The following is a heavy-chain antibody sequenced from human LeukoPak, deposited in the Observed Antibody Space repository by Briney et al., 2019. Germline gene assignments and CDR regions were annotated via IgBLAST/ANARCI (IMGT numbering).Heavy chain of an antibody. CDR1: GFTFSTYS. J-gene: IGHJ4*02. CDR3: AKDPFFDY. CDR2: ISSSSRYI. V-gene: IGHV3-21*04. Sequence: GGSLRLSCSASGFTFSTYSMNWVRQAPGKGLEWVSSISSSSRYIYYADSVKGRFTISRDNAKNSLYLQMNSLRAEDTAIYYCAKDPFFDYWGQGTLVTVSS.